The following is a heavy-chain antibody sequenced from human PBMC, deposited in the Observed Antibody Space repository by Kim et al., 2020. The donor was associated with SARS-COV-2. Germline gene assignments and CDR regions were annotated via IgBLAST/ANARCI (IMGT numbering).Heavy chain of an antibody. CDR3: ARDRRYYGPGRFYYYYMDV. CDR2: IIPILGIA. Sequence: SVKVSCKASGGTFSSYAISWVRQAPGQGLEWMGRIIPILGIANYAQKFQGRVTITADKSTSTAYMELSSLRSEDTAVYYCARDRRYYGPGRFYYYYMDVWGKGTTVTVSS. V-gene: IGHV1-69*04. J-gene: IGHJ6*03. CDR1: GGTFSSYA. D-gene: IGHD3-10*01.